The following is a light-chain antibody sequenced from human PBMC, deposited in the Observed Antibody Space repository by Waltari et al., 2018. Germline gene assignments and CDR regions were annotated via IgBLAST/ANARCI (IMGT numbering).Light chain of an antibody. CDR2: WND. CDR3: AAWDDILSGYV. CDR1: SSNIGSNY. J-gene: IGLJ1*01. Sequence: QSVLTQPPSASGTPGQRVTISCSGSSSNIGSNYVYWLQQVPGTAPRTLINWNDHRPSGVPARFSGSKSGTSGSLAISGLRSEDEGDYYCAAWDDILSGYVFATGTRVTVL. V-gene: IGLV1-47*01.